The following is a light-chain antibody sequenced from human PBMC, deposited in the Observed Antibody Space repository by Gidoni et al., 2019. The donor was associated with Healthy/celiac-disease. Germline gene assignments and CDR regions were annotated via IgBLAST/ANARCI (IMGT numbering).Light chain of an antibody. J-gene: IGKJ1*01. CDR1: QSVRSD. V-gene: IGKV3-11*01. CDR3: QQRSNGVT. Sequence: ELVLTQSPATLYLSPGERATLSCRASQSVRSDLAWYQQKPVQAPRLLISDASDRATGIPAGFSGSGSGTDFTLTISSLEPEDFAVYYCQQRSNGVTFGQGTKVEIK. CDR2: DAS.